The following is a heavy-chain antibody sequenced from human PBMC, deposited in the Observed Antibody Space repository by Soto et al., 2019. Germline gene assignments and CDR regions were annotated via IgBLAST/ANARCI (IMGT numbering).Heavy chain of an antibody. CDR1: GFTFSSYW. V-gene: IGHV3-7*05. D-gene: IGHD4-17*01. CDR3: ARFLFYGDYGIFDY. Sequence: GGSLRLSCAASGFTFSSYWMSWVRQAPGKGLEWVASVKLDGSDKFYVDSVKGRFTISRDNAKNSLYLQMNSLRAEDTAVYYCARFLFYGDYGIFDYWGQGTLVTVSS. CDR2: VKLDGSDK. J-gene: IGHJ4*02.